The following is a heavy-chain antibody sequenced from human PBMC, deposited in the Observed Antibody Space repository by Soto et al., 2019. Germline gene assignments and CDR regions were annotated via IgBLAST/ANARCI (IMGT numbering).Heavy chain of an antibody. D-gene: IGHD6-19*01. J-gene: IGHJ3*02. CDR2: ISWNSGSI. CDR3: AKGAVAGISDAFDI. Sequence: ESGGGLVQPGRSLRLSCAASGFTFDDYAMHWVRQAPGKGLEWVSGISWNSGSIGYADSVKGRFTISRDNAKNSLYLQMNSLRAEDTALYYCAKGAVAGISDAFDIWGQGTMVTVSS. CDR1: GFTFDDYA. V-gene: IGHV3-9*01.